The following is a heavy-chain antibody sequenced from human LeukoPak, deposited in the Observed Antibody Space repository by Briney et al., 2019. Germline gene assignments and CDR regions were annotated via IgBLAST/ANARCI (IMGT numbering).Heavy chain of an antibody. Sequence: PGGSLRPSCAASGFTFSSYGMHWVRQAPGKGLEWVAVIWYDGSNKYYADSVKGRFTISRDNSKNTLYLQMNSLRAEDTAVYYCAREHGYSYGPHFFDYWGQGTLVTVSS. CDR3: AREHGYSYGPHFFDY. D-gene: IGHD5-18*01. CDR2: IWYDGSNK. V-gene: IGHV3-33*01. CDR1: GFTFSSYG. J-gene: IGHJ4*02.